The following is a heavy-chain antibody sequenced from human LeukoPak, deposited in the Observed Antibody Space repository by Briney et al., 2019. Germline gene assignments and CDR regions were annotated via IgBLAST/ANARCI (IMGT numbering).Heavy chain of an antibody. D-gene: IGHD6-13*01. CDR2: INPNSGAT. Sequence: GASVSVSCKASGDTFTAYFIHWVRQAPGQGLEWMGGINPNSGATTYAQKFQGRVTITRDTSISTAYMELSRLRSDDTAVYYCARIRKSSSWYDAFDIWGQGTMVAVSS. CDR1: GDTFTAYF. CDR3: ARIRKSSSWYDAFDI. J-gene: IGHJ3*02. V-gene: IGHV1-2*02.